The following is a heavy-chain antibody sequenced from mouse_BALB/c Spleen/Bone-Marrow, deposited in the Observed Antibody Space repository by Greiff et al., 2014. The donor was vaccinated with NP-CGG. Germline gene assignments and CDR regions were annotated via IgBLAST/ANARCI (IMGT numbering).Heavy chain of an antibody. D-gene: IGHD2-3*01. CDR3: AHDAPFAY. V-gene: IGHV14-3*02. CDR1: CFNIKDTY. CDR2: IYPANGNT. Sequence: VQLKGSGAELVKPGASVKLSCTTSCFNIKDTYIHWVEQRPEQGLEWIGRIYPANGNTKYDPEFQGKATITADTSSNTAYLHLSSLTSEDTAVYSCAHDAPFAYWGQGTLVTVSA. J-gene: IGHJ3*01.